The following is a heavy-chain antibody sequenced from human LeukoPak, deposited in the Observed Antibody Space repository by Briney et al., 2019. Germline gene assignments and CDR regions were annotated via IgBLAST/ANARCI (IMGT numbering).Heavy chain of an antibody. CDR3: ARDQEVGATTYFDY. J-gene: IGHJ4*02. CDR2: IIPIFGTA. D-gene: IGHD1-26*01. Sequence: SVEVSCKASGGTFSSYAISWGRQAPGQGLEWVGGIIPIFGTANYAQKFQGRVTITADESTSTAYMELSSLRSEDTAVYYCARDQEVGATTYFDYWGQGTLVTVSS. V-gene: IGHV1-69*01. CDR1: GGTFSSYA.